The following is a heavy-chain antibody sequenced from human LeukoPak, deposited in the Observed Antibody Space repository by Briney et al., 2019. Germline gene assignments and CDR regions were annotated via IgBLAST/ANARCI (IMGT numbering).Heavy chain of an antibody. CDR2: IYYSGST. D-gene: IGHD5-12*01. CDR3: ASLYSGYDSRVDY. J-gene: IGHJ4*02. V-gene: IGHV4-39*07. CDR1: GGSISSSSYY. Sequence: SETLSLTCTVSGGSISSSSYYWGWIRQPPGKGLEWIGSIYYSGSTYYNPSLKSRVTISVDTSKNQFSLKLSSVTAADTAVYYCASLYSGYDSRVDYWGQGTLVTVSS.